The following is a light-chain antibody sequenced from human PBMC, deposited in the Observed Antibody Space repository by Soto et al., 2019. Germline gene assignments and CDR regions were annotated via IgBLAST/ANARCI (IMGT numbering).Light chain of an antibody. J-gene: IGKJ2*01. CDR1: QSVSANY. CDR3: QQYGSSPFT. Sequence: EIVLTQSPGTLSLSPGESATLSCRASQSVSANYLAWYQQKPGQAPRLLIYGASSRATGIPDRFSGSGSETDFTLTISRLEPEDFAVYYCQQYGSSPFTLGQGTKLEI. V-gene: IGKV3-20*01. CDR2: GAS.